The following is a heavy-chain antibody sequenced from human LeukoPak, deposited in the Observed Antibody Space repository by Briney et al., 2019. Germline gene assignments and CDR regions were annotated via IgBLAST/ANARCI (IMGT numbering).Heavy chain of an antibody. CDR3: ARDTPLGYYDSSGSKDAFDI. Sequence: GGPLRLSCAGSGFTFSRYGFNWVRQTPGKGLEWVSVIYSGGSTYYADSVKGRFTISRDNSKNTLYLQMNSLRAEDTAVYYCARDTPLGYYDSSGSKDAFDIWGQGTMVTVSS. CDR1: GFTFSRYG. J-gene: IGHJ3*02. V-gene: IGHV3-53*01. CDR2: IYSGGST. D-gene: IGHD3-22*01.